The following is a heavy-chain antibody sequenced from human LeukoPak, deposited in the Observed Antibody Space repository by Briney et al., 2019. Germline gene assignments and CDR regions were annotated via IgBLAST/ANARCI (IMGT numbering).Heavy chain of an antibody. CDR2: IIPIFGTA. J-gene: IGHJ4*02. Sequence: SVKVSRQASGGTFRNYAISLVRKAPGTGLEWMGGIIPIFGTANYAQKFQGRVTITTDESTSTAYMELSSLRSEDTAVYYCARDLSGDYFDYWSQGTLVTVSS. CDR3: ARDLSGDYFDY. D-gene: IGHD4-17*01. CDR1: GGTFRNYA. V-gene: IGHV1-69*05.